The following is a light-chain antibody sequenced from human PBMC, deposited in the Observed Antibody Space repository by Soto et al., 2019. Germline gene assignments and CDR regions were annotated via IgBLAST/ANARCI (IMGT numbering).Light chain of an antibody. V-gene: IGLV4-69*01. CDR3: QTWATGIRV. CDR2: VNGDGSH. Sequence: QSVLTQSPSASASLGASVKLTCTLSSGHSIFAIAWHQQQPEKGPRYLMKVNGDGSHNKGDGIPDRFSGSSSGAERYLTISSLQSEDEADYYWQTWATGIRVFGGGTKLTVL. CDR1: SGHSIFA. J-gene: IGLJ3*02.